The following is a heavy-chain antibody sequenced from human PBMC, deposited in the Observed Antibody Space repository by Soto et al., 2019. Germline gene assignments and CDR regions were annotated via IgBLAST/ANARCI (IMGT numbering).Heavy chain of an antibody. J-gene: IGHJ6*02. CDR3: ARSKASSGYYYYYYGMDV. Sequence: ASVKVSCKASGYTFTGYYMHWVRQAPGQGLEWMGWINPNSGGTNYAQKFQGWVTMTRDTSISTAYMELSRLRSDDTAVYYCARSKASSGYYYYYYGMDVWGQGTTVTV. CDR1: GYTFTGYY. CDR2: INPNSGGT. V-gene: IGHV1-2*04. D-gene: IGHD3-22*01.